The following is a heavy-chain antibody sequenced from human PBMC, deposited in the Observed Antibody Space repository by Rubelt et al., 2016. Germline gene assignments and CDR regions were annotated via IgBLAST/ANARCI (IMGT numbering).Heavy chain of an antibody. CDR3: ARDIYGDYVDY. Sequence: QVQLQESGPGLVKPSQTLSLTCTVSGVSISSAGYYWSWIRQHPGKGLEWIGNIYYSGSTSYNPSLKSRLTISVDTSKNQFSRKMTAVTAAEMAVYYCARDIYGDYVDYWGQGTLVTVSS. CDR1: GVSISSAGYY. J-gene: IGHJ4*02. V-gene: IGHV4-31*03. CDR2: IYYSGST. D-gene: IGHD4-17*01.